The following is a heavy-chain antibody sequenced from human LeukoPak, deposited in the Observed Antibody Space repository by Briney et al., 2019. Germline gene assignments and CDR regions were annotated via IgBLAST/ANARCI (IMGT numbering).Heavy chain of an antibody. CDR2: INPSGGST. V-gene: IGHV1-46*01. J-gene: IGHJ4*02. CDR1: EYTFTSNY. Sequence: GASVKVSCKASEYTFTSNYIHWVRQAPGQGLEWMGIINPSGGSTSYAQKFQGRVTMTSDTSTSTVYMELSSLRSEDTAVYYCARAATLIVVVGSHFDYWGQGTLVTVSS. D-gene: IGHD3-22*01. CDR3: ARAATLIVVVGSHFDY.